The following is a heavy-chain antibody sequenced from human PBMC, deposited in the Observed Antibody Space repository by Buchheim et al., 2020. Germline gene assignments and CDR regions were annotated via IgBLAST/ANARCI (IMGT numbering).Heavy chain of an antibody. D-gene: IGHD3-22*01. CDR3: ARGANGHYYDSSGYTIFDY. CDR1: GGSISSGGYY. CDR2: IYYSGST. J-gene: IGHJ4*02. V-gene: IGHV4-31*03. Sequence: QVQLQESGPGLVKPSQTLSLTCTVSGGSISSGGYYWSWIRQHPGKGLEWIGYIYYSGSTYYNPSLKSRVTISVNTSKNQFSLKLSSVTAADTAVYYCARGANGHYYDSSGYTIFDYWGQGTL.